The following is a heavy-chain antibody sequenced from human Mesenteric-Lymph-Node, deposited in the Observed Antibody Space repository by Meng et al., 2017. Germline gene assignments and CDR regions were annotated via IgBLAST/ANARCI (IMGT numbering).Heavy chain of an antibody. D-gene: IGHD1-26*01. CDR3: ARLGWELLRGDRYWYFDL. CDR1: GGSISSGSYY. Sequence: SETLSLTCTVSGGSISSGSYYWSWIRQPAGKGLEWIGRIYTSGSTNYNPSLKSRVTISVDTSKNQFSLKPSSVTAADTAVYYCARLGWELLRGDRYWYFDLWGRGTLVTVSS. CDR2: IYTSGST. V-gene: IGHV4-61*02. J-gene: IGHJ2*01.